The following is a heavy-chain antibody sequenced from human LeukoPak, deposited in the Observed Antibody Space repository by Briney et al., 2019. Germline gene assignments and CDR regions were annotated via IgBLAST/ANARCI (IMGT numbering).Heavy chain of an antibody. J-gene: IGHJ4*02. CDR2: ISYDGSNK. V-gene: IGHV3-30*03. D-gene: IGHD5-18*01. CDR3: ARSGGIQLEFDY. Sequence: GGSLRLSCAASGFTFSSYGMHWVRQAPGKGLEWVAVISYDGSNKYYADSVKGRFTISRDNSKNTLYLQMNSLRAEDTAVYYCARSGGIQLEFDYWGQGTLVTVSS. CDR1: GFTFSSYG.